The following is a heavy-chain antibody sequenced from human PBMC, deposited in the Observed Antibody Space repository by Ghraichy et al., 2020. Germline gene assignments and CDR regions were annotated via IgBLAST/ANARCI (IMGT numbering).Heavy chain of an antibody. CDR2: IYYSGST. V-gene: IGHV4-59*01. CDR3: ARVHHRRYRHIVGGTGGNWFDP. CDR1: GGSISSYY. D-gene: IGHD1-26*01. J-gene: IGHJ5*02. Sequence: SETLSLTCTVSGGSISSYYWSWIRQPPGKGLEWIGYIYYSGSTNYNPSLKSRVTISVDTSKNQFSLKLSSVTAADTAVYYCARVHHRRYRHIVGGTGGNWFDPWGQGTLVTVSS.